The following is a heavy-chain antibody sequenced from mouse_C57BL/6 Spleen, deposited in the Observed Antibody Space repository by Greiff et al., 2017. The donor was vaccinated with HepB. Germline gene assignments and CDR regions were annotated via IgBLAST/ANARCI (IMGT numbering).Heavy chain of an antibody. D-gene: IGHD1-1*01. V-gene: IGHV1-15*01. CDR2: IDPETGGT. CDR3: TRDYYGSSPFYWYFDV. Sequence: VQLQQSGAELVRPGASVTLSCKASGYTFTDYEMHWVKQTPVHGLEWIGAIDPETGGTAYNQKFKGKAILTADKSSSTAYMELRSLTSEDSAVYYCTRDYYGSSPFYWYFDVWGTGTTVTVSS. CDR1: GYTFTDYE. J-gene: IGHJ1*03.